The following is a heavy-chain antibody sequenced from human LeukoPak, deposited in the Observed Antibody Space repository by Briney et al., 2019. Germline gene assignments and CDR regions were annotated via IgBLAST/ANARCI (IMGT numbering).Heavy chain of an antibody. V-gene: IGHV3-7*01. CDR1: GFTFSSYW. J-gene: IGHJ6*02. D-gene: IGHD6-13*01. CDR3: ARDKDSSLLYGLDV. CDR2: IKQDGSEK. Sequence: GGSQRLSCAASGFTFSSYWMTWVRQAPGKGLEWVANIKQDGSEKYYVDSVKGRFTISRDNAKNSLYLQMNSLRAEDTAVYYCARDKDSSLLYGLDVWGQGTTVTVSS.